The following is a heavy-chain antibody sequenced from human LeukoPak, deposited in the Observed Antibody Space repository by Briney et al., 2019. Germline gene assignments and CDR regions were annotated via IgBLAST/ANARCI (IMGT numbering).Heavy chain of an antibody. Sequence: GGSLRLSCAASGFTFSSYAMSWVRQAPGKGLEWVAVISYDGSNKYYADSVKGRFTISRDNSKNTLYLQMNSLRAEDTAVYYCAKSDISSGLDYWGQGTLVTVSS. CDR2: ISYDGSNK. V-gene: IGHV3-30*18. D-gene: IGHD6-19*01. CDR1: GFTFSSYA. CDR3: AKSDISSGLDY. J-gene: IGHJ4*02.